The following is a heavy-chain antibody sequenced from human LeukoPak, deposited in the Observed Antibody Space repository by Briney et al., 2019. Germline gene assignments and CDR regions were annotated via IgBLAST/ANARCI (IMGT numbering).Heavy chain of an antibody. V-gene: IGHV3-30*04. Sequence: GRSLRLSCAASGFTFSSYAMHWVRQAPGKGLEWVAVISYEGRNKYHADSVKGRFSISRDNSKNTLSLQMNSLRAEDTAVYYCARGGGVSMIVTIGAFDYWGQGTMVTVSS. CDR1: GFTFSSYA. D-gene: IGHD3-22*01. CDR3: ARGGGVSMIVTIGAFDY. J-gene: IGHJ3*01. CDR2: ISYEGRNK.